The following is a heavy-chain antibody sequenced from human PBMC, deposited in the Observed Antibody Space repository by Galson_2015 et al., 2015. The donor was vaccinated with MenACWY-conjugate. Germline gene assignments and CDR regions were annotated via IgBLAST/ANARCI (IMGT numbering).Heavy chain of an antibody. J-gene: IGHJ6*02. CDR3: ARHPPGGRGMDV. CDR2: ISPIDSKT. Sequence: MPGKGLEWVGLISPIDSKTRYSPAFEGQVTISADKSISTAYLQWNSLQASDTAMYYCARHPPGGRGMDVWGQGTTVTVSS. D-gene: IGHD1-26*01. V-gene: IGHV5-51*01.